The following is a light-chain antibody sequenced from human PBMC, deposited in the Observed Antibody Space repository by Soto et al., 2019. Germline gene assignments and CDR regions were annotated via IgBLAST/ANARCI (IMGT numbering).Light chain of an antibody. CDR2: DAS. V-gene: IGKV1-5*01. J-gene: IGKJ4*01. CDR3: LQDFNYTLT. Sequence: DIQMTQSPSTLSSSLGDRVTITCRASQSISSWLAWYQQKPGKAPKLLIYDASSLESGVPSRFSGSGSGTDCTLTISSLQQEDFATYYCLQDFNYTLTFGGGTKVDIK. CDR1: QSISSW.